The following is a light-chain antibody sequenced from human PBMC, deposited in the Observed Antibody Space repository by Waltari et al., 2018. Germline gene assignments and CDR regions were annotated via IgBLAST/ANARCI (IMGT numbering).Light chain of an antibody. CDR2: GAS. V-gene: IGKV3-15*01. Sequence: EIVMTQSPATLSVSPGERATLSCRASQRVSSNLAWYQQKPGQAPRPLIYGASTRATGIPARFSGSGSGTEFTLTISSMQSEDFAVYYCQQYNNWPLYTFGQGTKLEIK. CDR3: QQYNNWPLYT. CDR1: QRVSSN. J-gene: IGKJ2*01.